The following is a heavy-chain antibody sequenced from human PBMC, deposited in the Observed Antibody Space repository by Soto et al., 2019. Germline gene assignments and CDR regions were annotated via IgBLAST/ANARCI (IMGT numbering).Heavy chain of an antibody. J-gene: IGHJ4*02. V-gene: IGHV1-18*01. CDR3: AREHYYDSSGYSENFDE. CDR1: GYTFTSYG. D-gene: IGHD3-22*01. Sequence: ASVKVSCKASGYTFTSYGISWVRQAPGQGLEWMGWISAYNGNTNYAQKLQGRVTMTTDTSTSTAYMELRSLRSDDTAVYYCAREHYYDSSGYSENFDEWGQGTLVTVSS. CDR2: ISAYNGNT.